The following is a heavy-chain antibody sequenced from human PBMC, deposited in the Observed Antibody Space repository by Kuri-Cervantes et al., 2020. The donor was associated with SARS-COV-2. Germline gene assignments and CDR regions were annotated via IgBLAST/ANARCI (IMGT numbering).Heavy chain of an antibody. D-gene: IGHD3-22*01. V-gene: IGHV4-59*08. CDR2: IYYSGST. J-gene: IGHJ4*02. Sequence: SETLSLTCTVSGGSISSHYWSWIRQPPGKGLEWIGYIYYSGSTNYNPSLKSRVTMSVDTSKNQFSLKLSSVTAADTAAYYCARQSYYDSSGYYYVHKSYYFDYWGQGTLVTVSS. CDR1: GGSISSHY. CDR3: ARQSYYDSSGYYYVHKSYYFDY.